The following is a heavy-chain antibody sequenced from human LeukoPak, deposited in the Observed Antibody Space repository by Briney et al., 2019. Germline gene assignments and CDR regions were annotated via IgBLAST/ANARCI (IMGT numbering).Heavy chain of an antibody. D-gene: IGHD5-24*01. CDR1: GFTFSSYS. CDR3: TRVGYIDEGIDY. Sequence: PGGSLRLSCAASGFTFSSYSMNWVRQAPGKGLEWVSSICSTSRCIFYADSVKGRFTISRDNAKNSLYLQMNSLRAEDTAIYYCTRVGYIDEGIDYWGRGTLVTVSS. CDR2: ICSTSRCI. V-gene: IGHV3-21*06. J-gene: IGHJ4*02.